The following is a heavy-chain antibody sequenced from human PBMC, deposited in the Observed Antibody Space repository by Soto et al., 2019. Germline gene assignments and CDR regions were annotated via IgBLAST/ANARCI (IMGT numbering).Heavy chain of an antibody. J-gene: IGHJ6*02. CDR2: IYYSGST. Sequence: QLQLQESGPGLVKPSETLSLTCTVSGGSISSSSYYWGWIRQPPGKGLEWIGSIYYSGSTYYNPSLKSRVTISVDTSKNPCSLKLGSVTAADTAVYYCAGRSPMTLAYYYGMDVWGQGTTVTVSS. D-gene: IGHD2-21*02. CDR1: GGSISSSSYY. V-gene: IGHV4-39*01. CDR3: AGRSPMTLAYYYGMDV.